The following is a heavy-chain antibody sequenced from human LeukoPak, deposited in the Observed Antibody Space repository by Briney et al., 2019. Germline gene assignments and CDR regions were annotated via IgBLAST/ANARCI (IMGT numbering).Heavy chain of an antibody. CDR3: ARGPPSYYDYVWGSYRIPAFDY. D-gene: IGHD3-16*02. J-gene: IGHJ4*02. V-gene: IGHV1-2*02. Sequence: ASVKVSCKASGYTFTGYYMHWVRQAPGQGLEWMRWINPNSGGTNYAQKFQGRVTMTRDTSISTAYMELSRLRSDDTAVYYCARGPPSYYDYVWGSYRIPAFDYWGQGTLVTVSS. CDR2: INPNSGGT. CDR1: GYTFTGYY.